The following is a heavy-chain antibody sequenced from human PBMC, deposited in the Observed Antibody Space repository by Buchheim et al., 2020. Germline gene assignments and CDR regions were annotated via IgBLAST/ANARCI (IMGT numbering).Heavy chain of an antibody. CDR1: GFTFTTYT. V-gene: IGHV3-30-3*01. CDR2: TSSDGADK. J-gene: IGHJ4*02. D-gene: IGHD3-22*01. Sequence: QVQLVESGGGVVQPGTSLRLSCDTSGFTFTTYTLHWVRQAPGKGPEWVAFTSSDGADKFYADSVKGRFTISRDNSRNTLYLQMNNLRADDTAVYYCARVRFYDSGGYLPLDHWGQGT. CDR3: ARVRFYDSGGYLPLDH.